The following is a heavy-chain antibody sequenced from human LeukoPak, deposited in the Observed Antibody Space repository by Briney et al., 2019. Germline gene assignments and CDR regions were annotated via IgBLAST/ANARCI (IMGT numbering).Heavy chain of an antibody. D-gene: IGHD1-26*01. CDR2: ISSSGSTI. V-gene: IGHV3-11*01. CDR3: AKAGIVGATHDAFDI. CDR1: GFTFSSYW. Sequence: MSGGSLRLSCAASGFTFSSYWMNWIRQAPGKGLEWVSYISSSGSTIYYADSVKGRFTISRDNAKNSLFLQMDSLRAEDTAVYYCAKAGIVGATHDAFDIWGQGTMVTVSS. J-gene: IGHJ3*02.